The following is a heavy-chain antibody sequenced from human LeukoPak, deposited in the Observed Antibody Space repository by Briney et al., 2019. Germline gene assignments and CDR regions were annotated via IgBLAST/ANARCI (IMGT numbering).Heavy chain of an antibody. CDR1: GYTFTNYY. D-gene: IGHD1-26*01. J-gene: IGHJ4*02. CDR3: ARVRVGATRDLDY. Sequence: GASVKVSCKASGYTFTNYYMHWVRQAPGQGLEWMGIIIPGGGSTSYAQKFQGRVTMTRDTSTSTVYMELSSLRSEDTAVYYCARVRVGATRDLDYWGQGTLVTVSS. V-gene: IGHV1-46*01. CDR2: IIPGGGST.